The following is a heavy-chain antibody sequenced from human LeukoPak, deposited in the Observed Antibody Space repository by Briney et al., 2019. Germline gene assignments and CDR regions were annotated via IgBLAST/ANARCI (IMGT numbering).Heavy chain of an antibody. CDR3: ARAHVTGVDAFDI. CDR2: IKKDGSEK. D-gene: IGHD2-21*02. Sequence: GGSLRLSCAASGFIFSNYWMSWVRQAPGKGLEGGANIKKDGSEKYYVDSVKGRFTISRDNARNSLYLQMNSLRAEDTAVYYCARAHVTGVDAFDIWGQGTMVTVS. V-gene: IGHV3-7*01. J-gene: IGHJ3*02. CDR1: GFIFSNYW.